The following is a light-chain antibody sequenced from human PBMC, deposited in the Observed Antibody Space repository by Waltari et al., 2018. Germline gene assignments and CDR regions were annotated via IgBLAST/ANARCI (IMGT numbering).Light chain of an antibody. J-gene: IGKJ1*01. Sequence: ETVMTQSPATPSVSPGERATLPCRASQSVSSNLAWYQQKPGQAPRLLIYGASTRATGIPARFSGSGSGTEFTLTISSLQSEDFAVYYCQQYNNWPGGTFGQGTKVEIK. CDR2: GAS. CDR1: QSVSSN. CDR3: QQYNNWPGGT. V-gene: IGKV3-15*01.